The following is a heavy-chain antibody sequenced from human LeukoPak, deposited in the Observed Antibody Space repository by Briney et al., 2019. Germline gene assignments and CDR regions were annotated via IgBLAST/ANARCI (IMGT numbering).Heavy chain of an antibody. D-gene: IGHD3-9*01. J-gene: IGHJ4*02. CDR2: ISYDGSNK. CDR1: GFTFSSYG. CDR3: AKAPEGYDILTVVDY. V-gene: IGHV3-30*18. Sequence: GGSLRLSCAASGFTFSSYGMHWVRQAPGKGLEWVAVISYDGSNKYCADSVKGRFTISRDNSKNTLYLQMNSLRAEDTAVYYCAKAPEGYDILTVVDYWGQGTLVTVSS.